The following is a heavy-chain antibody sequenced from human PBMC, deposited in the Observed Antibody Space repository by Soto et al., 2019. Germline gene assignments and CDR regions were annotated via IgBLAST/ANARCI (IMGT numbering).Heavy chain of an antibody. J-gene: IGHJ5*02. V-gene: IGHV4-31*03. Sequence: PSETLSLTCTVSGGSISSGGYYWSWIRQHPGKGLERIGYIYYSGSTYYNPSLKSRVTISVDTSKNQFSLKLSSVTAADTAVYYCARSQTYYDFWSGYHNPSWFDPWGQGTLVTVSS. D-gene: IGHD3-3*01. CDR2: IYYSGST. CDR1: GGSISSGGYY. CDR3: ARSQTYYDFWSGYHNPSWFDP.